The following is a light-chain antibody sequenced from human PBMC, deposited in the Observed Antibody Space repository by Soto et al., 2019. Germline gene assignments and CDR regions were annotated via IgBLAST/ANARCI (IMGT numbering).Light chain of an antibody. CDR3: QHYDSSLWT. J-gene: IGKJ1*01. V-gene: IGKV3-20*01. CDR2: GAP. Sequence: EIVLTQSPGTLSLFPGERATLSCRASQSVSGTNLAWYQQKPGQAHRLLIFGAPRRATGIPDRFSGSGSGTDFTLSISRLEPEDFAVYYCQHYDSSLWTFGQGTKVEIK. CDR1: QSVSGTN.